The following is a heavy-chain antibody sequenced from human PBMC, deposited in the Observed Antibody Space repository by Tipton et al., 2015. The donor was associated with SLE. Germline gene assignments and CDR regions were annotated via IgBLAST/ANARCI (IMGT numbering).Heavy chain of an antibody. D-gene: IGHD1-26*01. Sequence: QLVQSGAEVKKPGSSVKVSCKASGGTFSSYAISWVRQAPGQGLEWMGRIIPILGIANYAQKLQGRVTMTTDTSTSTAYMELRSLRSDDTAVYYCARDLWSGSYYLDYWGQGTLVTVSS. CDR1: GGTFSSYA. V-gene: IGHV1-69*09. J-gene: IGHJ4*02. CDR3: ARDLWSGSYYLDY. CDR2: IIPILGIA.